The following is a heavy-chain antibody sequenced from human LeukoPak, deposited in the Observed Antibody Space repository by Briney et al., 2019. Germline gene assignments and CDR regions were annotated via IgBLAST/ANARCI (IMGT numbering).Heavy chain of an antibody. CDR1: GGSVSSGNYY. Sequence: SETLSLTCTVSGGSVSSGNYYWTWIRQPPGKGLEWIGYIFYTGSTNYNPSLKSRVTISVDTSKNQFSLKLNSVTAADTAVYYCARAVMMVRGVIIGGYWFDPWGLGTLVTVSS. D-gene: IGHD3-10*01. J-gene: IGHJ5*02. V-gene: IGHV4-61*01. CDR2: IFYTGST. CDR3: ARAVMMVRGVIIGGYWFDP.